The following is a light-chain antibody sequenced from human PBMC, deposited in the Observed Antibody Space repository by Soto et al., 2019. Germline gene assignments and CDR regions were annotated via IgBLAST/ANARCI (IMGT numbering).Light chain of an antibody. V-gene: IGLV2-8*01. CDR2: EVH. Sequence: LTQPPSASGSPGQSVTISCTGTRSDVGSYNYVSWYQQRPGKAPKLMIYEVHKRPSGVPDRFSGSKSGNTASLTVSGLQAEDEADYYCSSYAGSNNFVAFXSGTKLTVL. CDR3: SSYAGSNNFVA. CDR1: RSDVGSYNY. J-gene: IGLJ1*01.